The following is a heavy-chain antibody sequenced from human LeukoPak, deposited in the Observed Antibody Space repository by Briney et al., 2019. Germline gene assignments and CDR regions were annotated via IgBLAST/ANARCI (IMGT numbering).Heavy chain of an antibody. J-gene: IGHJ4*02. Sequence: GGSLRLSCAASGFTFSRYSMNWVRQAPGKGLEWVSSISSSRSYIYYADSVKGRVTISRDNAKNSLYLQMDSLRAEDTAVYYCARDSSGYYDFDYWGQGTLVTVSS. CDR1: GFTFSRYS. CDR2: ISSSRSYI. CDR3: ARDSSGYYDFDY. V-gene: IGHV3-21*01. D-gene: IGHD3-22*01.